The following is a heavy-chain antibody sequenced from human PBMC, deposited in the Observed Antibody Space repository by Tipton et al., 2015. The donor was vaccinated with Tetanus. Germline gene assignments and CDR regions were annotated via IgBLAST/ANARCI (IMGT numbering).Heavy chain of an antibody. CDR1: GGSINNYY. J-gene: IGHJ4*02. D-gene: IGHD2/OR15-2a*01. V-gene: IGHV4-59*01. Sequence: TLSLTCTVSGGSINNYYWSWIRQPPGKGLEWIAYIAYDGGTNYNPSLRSRVTISMDTSRNQFSLKVRSVTAADTAIYYCARYLSIPVRPAPQGFDHWGQGTLVTVSS. CDR2: IAYDGGT. CDR3: ARYLSIPVRPAPQGFDH.